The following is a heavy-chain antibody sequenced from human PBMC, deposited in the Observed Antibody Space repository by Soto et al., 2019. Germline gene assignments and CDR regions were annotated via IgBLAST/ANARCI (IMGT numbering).Heavy chain of an antibody. V-gene: IGHV3-74*01. Sequence: EVTLRLSCVASGFTFNRSWIHWVRQAPGKGLVWLSRITSDGRCTGYADCAKGRFSISRVNANNTVLLQTNSLTAEDAAVYYCVKMGGFAYWGQGAVVTVSS. CDR3: VKMGGFAY. CDR1: GFTFNRSW. J-gene: IGHJ4*02. CDR2: ITSDGRCT. D-gene: IGHD3-16*01.